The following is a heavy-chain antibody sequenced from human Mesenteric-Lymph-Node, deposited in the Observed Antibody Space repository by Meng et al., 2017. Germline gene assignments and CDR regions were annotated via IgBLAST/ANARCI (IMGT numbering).Heavy chain of an antibody. V-gene: IGHV3-11*04. CDR3: ARDLASYYYDSSGYYGGWFDP. D-gene: IGHD3-22*01. CDR2: INGNGTTI. J-gene: IGHJ5*02. CDR1: GFTFSDYF. Sequence: GESLKISCAASGFTFSDYFMTWIRQAPGKGLEWISYINGNGTTIHYADSVKGRFTISRDNAKKSLFLQMNSLRAEDTAVYYCARDLASYYYDSSGYYGGWFDPWGQGTLVTVSS.